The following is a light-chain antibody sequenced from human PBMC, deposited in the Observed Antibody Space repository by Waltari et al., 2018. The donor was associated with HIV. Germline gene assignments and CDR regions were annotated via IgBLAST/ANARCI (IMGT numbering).Light chain of an antibody. J-gene: IGLJ2*01. CDR3: GAWESNLNNAL. Sequence: QSVLTQPPSVSAAPGQRVTISCSGSTSNIGKNYVSWYQQLPGTAPKLLIYENNKRFSGIPDRFSGSKSATSATLDSTGLQTGDEADYYCGAWESNLNNALFGGGTKLTVL. V-gene: IGLV1-51*02. CDR1: TSNIGKNY. CDR2: ENN.